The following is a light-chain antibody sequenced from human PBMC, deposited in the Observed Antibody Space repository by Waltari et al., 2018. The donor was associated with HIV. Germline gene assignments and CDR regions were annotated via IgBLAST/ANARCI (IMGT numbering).Light chain of an antibody. CDR2: AAS. CDR1: QTVISDY. Sequence: EIVLTQSPGTLSLSPGERATLSCRASQTVISDYLAWYQQKPGQAPRLVIYAASSRATGIPDRFSGSGSGTDFTLTISRLEPEDFAVYYCQQYGSSLWTFGQGTKVEAK. V-gene: IGKV3-20*01. CDR3: QQYGSSLWT. J-gene: IGKJ1*01.